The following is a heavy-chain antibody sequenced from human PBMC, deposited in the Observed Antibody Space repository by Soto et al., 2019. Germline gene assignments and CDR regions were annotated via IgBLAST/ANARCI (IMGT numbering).Heavy chain of an antibody. J-gene: IGHJ4*02. CDR1: GFTFSSYV. CDR3: GKDTERSSAWYVVGGDY. Sequence: QVQLVESGGGVVQPGRSLRLSCAASGFTFSSYVMHWVRQAPGKGLEWVAVISSDGNNKYHIDSVKGRFTISRDNSKNTLYQQMISRITADTAVYYCGKDTERSSAWYVVGGDYWGQGTPVTVSS. D-gene: IGHD6-19*01. CDR2: ISSDGNNK. V-gene: IGHV3-30*18.